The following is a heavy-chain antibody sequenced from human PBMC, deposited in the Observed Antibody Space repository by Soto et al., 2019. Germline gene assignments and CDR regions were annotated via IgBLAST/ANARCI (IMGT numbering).Heavy chain of an antibody. D-gene: IGHD5-18*01. CDR3: ARDPLWGTAMVLWYFDL. V-gene: IGHV3-30-3*01. CDR2: ISYDGSNK. Sequence: QVQPVESGGGVVQPGRSLRLSCAASGFTFSSYAMHWVRQAPGKGLEWVAVISYDGSNKYYADSVKGRFTISRDNSKNTLYLQMNCLRAEDTAVYYCARDPLWGTAMVLWYFDLWGRGTLVTVSS. CDR1: GFTFSSYA. J-gene: IGHJ2*01.